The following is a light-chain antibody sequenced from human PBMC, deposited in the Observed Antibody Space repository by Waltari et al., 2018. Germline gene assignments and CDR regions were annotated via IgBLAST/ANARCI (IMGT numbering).Light chain of an antibody. CDR1: QSLLFHANNKNY. V-gene: IGKV4-1*01. Sequence: DIVMTQSPDSLAVSLGERATINCKSSQSLLFHANNKNYLAWYQQRPGHPPNLLISWASTRESGVPDRFSGSGSWTDFTLTISSLQAEDVAVYYCQQYSSTPLTFGGGTKVEIK. CDR2: WAS. J-gene: IGKJ4*01. CDR3: QQYSSTPLT.